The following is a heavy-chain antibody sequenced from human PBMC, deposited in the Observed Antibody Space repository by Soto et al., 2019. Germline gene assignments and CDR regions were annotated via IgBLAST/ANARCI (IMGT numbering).Heavy chain of an antibody. J-gene: IGHJ4*02. D-gene: IGHD4-4*01. CDR1: GFPFSSYV. V-gene: IGHV3-23*01. Sequence: PVGSLRLSCAASGFPFSSYVMSWVRQAPGKGLEWVSGISGGGSSTFYADYVKGRFTISRDNSKNTLLLQMNSLGAEDTAVYYCAKDSNKYSSSLRGRYFDYWGQGIGVTVS. CDR2: ISGGGSST. CDR3: AKDSNKYSSSLRGRYFDY.